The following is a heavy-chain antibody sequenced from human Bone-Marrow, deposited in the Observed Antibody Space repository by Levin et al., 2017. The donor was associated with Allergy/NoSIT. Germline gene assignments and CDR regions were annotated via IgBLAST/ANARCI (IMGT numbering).Heavy chain of an antibody. CDR3: ASARIVYGMDV. CDR1: GYTFTSYD. D-gene: IGHD3-22*01. J-gene: IGHJ6*02. V-gene: IGHV1-8*01. Sequence: GESLKISCKASGYTFTSYDINWVRQATGQGLEWMGWMNPNSGNTGYAQKFQGRVTMTRNTSISTAYMELSSLRSEDTAVYYCASARIVYGMDVWGQGTTVTVSS. CDR2: MNPNSGNT.